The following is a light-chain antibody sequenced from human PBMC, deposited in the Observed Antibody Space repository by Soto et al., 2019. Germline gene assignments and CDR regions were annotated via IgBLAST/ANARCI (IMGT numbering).Light chain of an antibody. CDR3: QSSDSYTVV. J-gene: IGLJ2*01. CDR2: EHN. Sequence: NFMLTQPHSVSESPGKTVTISCTRSSGSIASNYVQWYQQRPGSAPTTVIYEHNQRPSGVPDRFSGSTDGSSNSASLTISGLHTEDVADYYCQSSDSYTVVFGGGTKVTVL. CDR1: SGSIASNY. V-gene: IGLV6-57*04.